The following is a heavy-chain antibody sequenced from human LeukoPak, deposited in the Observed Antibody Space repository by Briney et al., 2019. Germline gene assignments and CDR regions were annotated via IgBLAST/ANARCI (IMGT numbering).Heavy chain of an antibody. Sequence: SETLSLTCTVSGGSISSYYWSWIRQPPGKGLEWIGYIYYSGSTNYNPSLKSRVTISVDTSKNQFSLKLSPVTAADTAVYYCAREIFGVVHWGQGTLVTVSS. CDR2: IYYSGST. J-gene: IGHJ4*02. V-gene: IGHV4-59*01. CDR3: AREIFGVVH. D-gene: IGHD3-3*01. CDR1: GGSISSYY.